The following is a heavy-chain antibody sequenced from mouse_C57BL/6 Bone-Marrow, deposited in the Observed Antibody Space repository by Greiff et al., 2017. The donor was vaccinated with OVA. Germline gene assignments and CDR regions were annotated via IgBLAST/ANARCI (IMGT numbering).Heavy chain of an antibody. Sequence: VKLVESGAELARPGASVKLSCKASGYTFTSYGISWVKQRTGQGLEWIGEIYPRSGNTYYNEKFKGKATLTADKSSSTAYMELRSLTSEDSAVYFCAKEFITTVDDYWGQGTTLTVSS. D-gene: IGHD1-1*01. CDR3: AKEFITTVDDY. J-gene: IGHJ2*01. CDR2: IYPRSGNT. CDR1: GYTFTSYG. V-gene: IGHV1-81*01.